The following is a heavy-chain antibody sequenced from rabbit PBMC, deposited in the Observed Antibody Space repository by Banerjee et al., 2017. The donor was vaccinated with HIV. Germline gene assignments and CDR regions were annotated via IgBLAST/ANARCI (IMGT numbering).Heavy chain of an antibody. J-gene: IGHJ4*01. Sequence: QRQLEESGGGLVKPGGSLTLSCKASGIDFSSYYYMCWVRQAPGKWLEWIACIYAGSSGSSYDASCAKGRFTISKTASTTVTLQRTSLTAAVTSTYFCARDLAGVIGWNFGLWGPGTLVSVS. D-gene: IGHD4-1*01. V-gene: IGHV1S45*01. CDR2: IYAGSSGSS. CDR1: GIDFSSYYY. CDR3: ARDLAGVIGWNFGL.